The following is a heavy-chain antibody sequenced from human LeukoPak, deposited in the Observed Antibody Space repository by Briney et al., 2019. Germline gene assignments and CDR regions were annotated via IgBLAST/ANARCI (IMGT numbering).Heavy chain of an antibody. CDR1: GYTFTGYY. Sequence: ASVEVSCKASGYTFTGYYMHWVRQAPGQGLEWMGWINPNSGGTNYAQKFQGRVTMTRDTSISTAYMELSRLRSDDTAVYYCARIPYGSGIPFDYWGQGTLVTVSS. CDR2: INPNSGGT. J-gene: IGHJ4*02. D-gene: IGHD3-10*01. CDR3: ARIPYGSGIPFDY. V-gene: IGHV1-2*02.